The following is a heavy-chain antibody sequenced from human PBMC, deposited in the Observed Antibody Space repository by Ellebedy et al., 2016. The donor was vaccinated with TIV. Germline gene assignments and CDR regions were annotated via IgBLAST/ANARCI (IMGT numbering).Heavy chain of an antibody. Sequence: GEFLKISCKISGYNFSNNWISWVRQKPGKGLEWMGRIHPSDSDTDYRPSFRGHVTMSVDKSISFAFLQWSSLQASDTAMYYCARRGDSDFDSWGQGTVVTVSP. CDR1: GYNFSNNW. V-gene: IGHV5-10-1*01. J-gene: IGHJ4*02. CDR3: ARRGDSDFDS. CDR2: IHPSDSDT. D-gene: IGHD4-17*01.